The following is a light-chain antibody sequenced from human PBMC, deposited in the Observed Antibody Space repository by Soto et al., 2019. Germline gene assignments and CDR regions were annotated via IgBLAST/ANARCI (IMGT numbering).Light chain of an antibody. Sequence: DIQMTQSPSSLSASVGDRVTITCQASQDITNHLNWYQQKPGKAPKLLIYDASNLETGVPSRFSGSGFGTDFTLIINNLQPEDFATYFCQHCHILPWTFGQGTKVEIK. V-gene: IGKV1-33*01. CDR1: QDITNH. CDR3: QHCHILPWT. CDR2: DAS. J-gene: IGKJ1*01.